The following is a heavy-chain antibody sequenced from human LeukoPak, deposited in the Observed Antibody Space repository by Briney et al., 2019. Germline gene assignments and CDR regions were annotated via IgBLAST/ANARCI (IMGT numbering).Heavy chain of an antibody. Sequence: GGSLRLSCAASGFTFNFYAMNWVRQAPGKGLEWVSAISGSGGSPYYADSVKGRFTISRDNSKNTLYLQMNSLRAEDTAVYYCAKGQLRYFDWTPGDHYWGQGTLVTVSS. D-gene: IGHD3-9*01. CDR2: ISGSGGSP. CDR1: GFTFNFYA. CDR3: AKGQLRYFDWTPGDHY. V-gene: IGHV3-23*01. J-gene: IGHJ4*02.